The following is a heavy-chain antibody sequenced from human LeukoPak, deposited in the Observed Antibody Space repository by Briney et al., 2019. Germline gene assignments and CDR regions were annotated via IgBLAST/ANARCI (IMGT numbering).Heavy chain of an antibody. CDR2: IYYTGST. J-gene: IGHJ4*02. CDR3: ARADSSEVLDY. CDR1: GGSIRSYY. Sequence: PSETLSLTCTVSGGSIRSYYWTWIRQPPGKGLEWIGYIYYTGSTNYNPSLKSRLTMSADTSKNQFSLKLSSVTAADTAVYYCARADSSEVLDYWGQGTLVTVSS. D-gene: IGHD6-13*01. V-gene: IGHV4-59*01.